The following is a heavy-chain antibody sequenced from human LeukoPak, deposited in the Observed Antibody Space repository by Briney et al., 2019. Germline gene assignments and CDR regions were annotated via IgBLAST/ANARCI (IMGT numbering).Heavy chain of an antibody. D-gene: IGHD5-18*01. CDR3: ARDSMDTAMAKSCYFDY. V-gene: IGHV1-46*01. J-gene: IGHJ4*02. CDR2: INPSGGST. CDR1: GYTFTSYY. Sequence: GASVKVSCKASGYTFTSYYMHWVRQAPGQGLEWMGIINPSGGSTSYAQKFQGRVTMTRDTSTSTVYMELSCLRSEDTAVYYCARDSMDTAMAKSCYFDYWGQGTLVTVSS.